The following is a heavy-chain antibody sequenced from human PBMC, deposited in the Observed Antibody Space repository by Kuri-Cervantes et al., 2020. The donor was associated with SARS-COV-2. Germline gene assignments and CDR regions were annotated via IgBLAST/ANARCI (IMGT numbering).Heavy chain of an antibody. CDR3: AGAPRYIVVVPAGGNWFDP. D-gene: IGHD2-2*01. J-gene: IGHJ5*02. CDR1: GGSFSGYY. V-gene: IGHV4-34*01. Sequence: SETLSLTCAVYGGSFSGYYWSWIRQPPGKGLEWIGEINHSGSTNYNPSLKSRVTISVDTSKNQFSLKLSSVTAADTAVYYCAGAPRYIVVVPAGGNWFDPWGQGTLVTVSS. CDR2: INHSGST.